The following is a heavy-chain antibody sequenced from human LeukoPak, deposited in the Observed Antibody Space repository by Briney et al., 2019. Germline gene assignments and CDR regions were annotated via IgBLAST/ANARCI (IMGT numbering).Heavy chain of an antibody. V-gene: IGHV4-39*07. CDR1: GGSISSSSYY. D-gene: IGHD3-22*01. CDR2: IYYSGST. J-gene: IGHJ6*02. Sequence: PSETLSLTCTVSGGSISSSSYYWGWIRQPPGKGLEWIGSIYYSGSTYYNPSLKSRVTISVDTSKNQFSLKLSSVTAADTAVYYCARAYYDTSDYPYYYYGMDVWGQGTTVTVSS. CDR3: ARAYYDTSDYPYYYYGMDV.